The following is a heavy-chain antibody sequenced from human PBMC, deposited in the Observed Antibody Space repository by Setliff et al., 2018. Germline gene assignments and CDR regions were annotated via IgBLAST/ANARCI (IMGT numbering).Heavy chain of an antibody. Sequence: PGGSLRLSCEASGFSLTTHSLNWVRQAPGQGLEWVSSISAFSTYINYADSVKGRFTTSRDNAERSVYLQMNSLRVEDSAVYFCVAGRLWLPVGDYWGQGILVTVSS. CDR1: GFSLTTHS. J-gene: IGHJ4*02. CDR3: VAGRLWLPVGDY. D-gene: IGHD6-19*01. CDR2: ISAFSTYI. V-gene: IGHV3-21*01.